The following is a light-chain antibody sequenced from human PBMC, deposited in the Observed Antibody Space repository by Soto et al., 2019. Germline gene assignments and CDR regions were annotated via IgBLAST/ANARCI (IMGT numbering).Light chain of an antibody. CDR3: QQYGSSQNT. J-gene: IGKJ2*01. CDR1: QSVSSGY. V-gene: IGKV3-20*01. Sequence: ETVMTQSPGTLSLSPGERATLSCRASQSVSSGYLAWYQQKPGQAPILLIFGASNRATGIPARFTGSGSGTEFTPTISRLEPEDYAVYYYQQYGSSQNTFGEGTKLEIK. CDR2: GAS.